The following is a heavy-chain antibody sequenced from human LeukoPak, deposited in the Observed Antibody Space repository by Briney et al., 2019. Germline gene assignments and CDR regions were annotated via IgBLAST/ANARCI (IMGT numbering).Heavy chain of an antibody. V-gene: IGHV1-69*13. Sequence: GASVKVSYKASGGTFSSYAISWVRQAPGQGLEWMGGIIPIFGTANYAQKFQGRVTITADESTSTAYMELSSLRSEDTAVYYCAAGDSSGYYYKNWFDPWGQGTLVTVSS. CDR3: AAGDSSGYYYKNWFDP. CDR1: GGTFSSYA. J-gene: IGHJ5*02. CDR2: IIPIFGTA. D-gene: IGHD3-22*01.